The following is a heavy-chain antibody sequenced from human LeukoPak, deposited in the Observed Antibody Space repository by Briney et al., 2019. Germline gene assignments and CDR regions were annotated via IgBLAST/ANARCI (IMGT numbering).Heavy chain of an antibody. CDR2: ISYSGST. CDR1: GGSISTYY. V-gene: IGHV4-59*01. CDR3: ARDLGDSSSWTRWFDP. Sequence: SETLSLTCTVSGGSISTYYWTWIRQPPGKGLEWIGYISYSGSTNYNPSLKSRVTISVDTSKNQFSLNLTSVTAADTAVYYCARDLGDSSSWTRWFDPWGQGTLVTVSS. D-gene: IGHD6-13*01. J-gene: IGHJ5*02.